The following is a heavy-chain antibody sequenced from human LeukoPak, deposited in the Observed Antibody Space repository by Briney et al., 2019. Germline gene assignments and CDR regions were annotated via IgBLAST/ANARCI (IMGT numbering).Heavy chain of an antibody. CDR3: ARGKQQLVWDY. Sequence: PSETLSLTCTVSGGSISSYYWSWIRQPPGKGLEWIGYIYYSGSTYYNPSLKSRVTISVDTSKNQFSLKLSSVTAADTAVYYCARGKQQLVWDYWGQGTLVTVSS. CDR1: GGSISSYY. D-gene: IGHD6-13*01. V-gene: IGHV4-59*06. J-gene: IGHJ4*02. CDR2: IYYSGST.